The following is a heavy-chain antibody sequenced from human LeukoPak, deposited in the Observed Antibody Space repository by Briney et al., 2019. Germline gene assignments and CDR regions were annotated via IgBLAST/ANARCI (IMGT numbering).Heavy chain of an antibody. V-gene: IGHV3-30-3*01. J-gene: IGHJ4*02. CDR2: ISYDGSNK. CDR1: GFTFSSYA. Sequence: GRSLRLSCAASGFTFSSYAMHWVRQAPGKGLEWVAVISYDGSNKYYADSVKGRFTISRHNSKNTLYLQMHRLRAEATAVYYCARSYVRGWYEVGGIDYWGQGTLVTVSS. D-gene: IGHD6-19*01. CDR3: ARSYVRGWYEVGGIDY.